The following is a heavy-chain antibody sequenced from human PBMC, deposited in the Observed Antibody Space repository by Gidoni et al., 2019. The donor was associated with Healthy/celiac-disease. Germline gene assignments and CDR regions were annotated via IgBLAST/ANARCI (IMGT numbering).Heavy chain of an antibody. CDR1: GYTFTSYA. V-gene: IGHV1-3*01. Sequence: QVQLVQSGAEVKTPGASVKVSCKASGYTFTSYAMHWVRQAPGQRLEWMGWINAGNGNKKYSQKFQGRVTITRDTSASTAYMEMSSLRSEDTAVYYCARGGITGTTTYAFDIWGQGTMVTVSS. D-gene: IGHD1-7*01. CDR2: INAGNGNK. CDR3: ARGGITGTTTYAFDI. J-gene: IGHJ3*02.